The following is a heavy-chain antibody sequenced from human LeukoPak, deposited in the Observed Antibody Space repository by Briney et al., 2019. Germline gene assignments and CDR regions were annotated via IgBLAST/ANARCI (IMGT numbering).Heavy chain of an antibody. CDR2: IYSGGST. Sequence: PGGSLRLSCAASGFTVSSNYMSWVRQAPGKGLEWVSVIYSGGSTYYADSVKGRFTISRHNSKNTVYLEMNSLRLDDTAVYYCARGPHGLQLWHYFDYWGLGTLVTVSS. CDR1: GFTVSSNY. J-gene: IGHJ4*02. V-gene: IGHV3-53*04. D-gene: IGHD5-18*01. CDR3: ARGPHGLQLWHYFDY.